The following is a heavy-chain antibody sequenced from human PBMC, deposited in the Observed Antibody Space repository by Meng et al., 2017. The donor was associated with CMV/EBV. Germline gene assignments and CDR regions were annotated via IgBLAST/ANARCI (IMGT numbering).Heavy chain of an antibody. J-gene: IGHJ3*02. Sequence: ASVKVSCKASGYTFTGYYMHWVRQAPGQGLEWMGWINANSGGTNYAVKFQGRVTMTRDTSITTAYMELSRLSSDDTAVYYCARNWRDGHTLDPFNIWGQGTMVTVSS. CDR1: GYTFTGYY. D-gene: IGHD5-24*01. V-gene: IGHV1-2*02. CDR3: ARNWRDGHTLDPFNI. CDR2: INANSGGT.